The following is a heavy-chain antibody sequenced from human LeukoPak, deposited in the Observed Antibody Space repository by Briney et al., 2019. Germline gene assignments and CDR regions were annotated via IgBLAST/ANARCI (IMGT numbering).Heavy chain of an antibody. CDR3: AKGERAYCGGDCYYDY. V-gene: IGHV3-7*03. CDR1: GFTFSSYW. J-gene: IGHJ4*02. CDR2: IKQDGSEK. Sequence: PGGSLRLSCAASGFTFSSYWMSWVRQAPGKGLEWVANIKQDGSEKYYVDSVKGRFTISRDNAKNSLYLQMNSLRAEDTAVYYCAKGERAYCGGDCYYDYWGQGTLVTVSS. D-gene: IGHD2-21*02.